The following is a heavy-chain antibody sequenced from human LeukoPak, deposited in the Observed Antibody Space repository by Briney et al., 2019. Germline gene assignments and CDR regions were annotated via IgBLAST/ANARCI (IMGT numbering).Heavy chain of an antibody. J-gene: IGHJ5*02. CDR1: GGSISSGGYY. CDR3: ARESWYMDWFDP. D-gene: IGHD6-13*01. CDR2: IYTSGST. Sequence: SQTLSLTCTVSGGSISSGGYYWSWIRQPAGKGLEWIGRIYTSGSTNYNPSLKSRVTMSVDTSKNQFSLKLSSVTAADTAVYYCARESWYMDWFDPWGQGTLVTVSS. V-gene: IGHV4-61*02.